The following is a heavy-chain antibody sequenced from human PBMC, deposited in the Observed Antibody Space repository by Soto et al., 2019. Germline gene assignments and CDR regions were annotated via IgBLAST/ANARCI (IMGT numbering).Heavy chain of an antibody. V-gene: IGHV2-5*02. Sequence: QINLIESGPPLVKPTQTLTLTCTFSGFSLSTSGAAVGWVRQPPGRALEWLALIYWDGDKRYNASLGNRLTITKDTSMNQVVLTLTNVDPADTATYYCAHRANMTIFGLIIDNGIWFDPWGQGTRVIVSS. CDR3: AHRANMTIFGLIIDNGIWFDP. CDR2: IYWDGDK. D-gene: IGHD3-3*01. CDR1: GFSLSTSGAA. J-gene: IGHJ5*02.